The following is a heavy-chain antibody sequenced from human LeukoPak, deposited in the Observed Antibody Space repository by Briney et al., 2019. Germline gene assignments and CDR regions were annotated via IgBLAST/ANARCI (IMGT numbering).Heavy chain of an antibody. CDR2: IYYSGST. Sequence: ASETLSLTCTVSGGSISSGDYYWSWIRQPPGKGLEWIGYIYYSGSTNYNPSLKSRVTISVDTSKNQFSLKLSSVTAADTAVYYCARGGTCSGGSCYSVFDYWGQGTLVTVSS. J-gene: IGHJ4*02. CDR3: ARGGTCSGGSCYSVFDY. CDR1: GGSISSGDYY. D-gene: IGHD2-15*01. V-gene: IGHV4-61*08.